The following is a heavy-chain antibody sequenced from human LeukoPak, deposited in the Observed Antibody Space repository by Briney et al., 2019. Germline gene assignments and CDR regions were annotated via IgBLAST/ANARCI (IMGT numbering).Heavy chain of an antibody. CDR3: ATGSYCDYVWGSYHQD. Sequence: ASVKVSCKVSGYTLTELSMHWVRQAPGKGLEWMGGFDPEDGETIYAQKFQGRVTMTEDTSTDTAYMELSSLRSEDTAVYYCATGSYCDYVWGSYHQDWGQGTLVTVSS. V-gene: IGHV1-24*01. J-gene: IGHJ4*02. CDR1: GYTLTELS. CDR2: FDPEDGET. D-gene: IGHD3-16*02.